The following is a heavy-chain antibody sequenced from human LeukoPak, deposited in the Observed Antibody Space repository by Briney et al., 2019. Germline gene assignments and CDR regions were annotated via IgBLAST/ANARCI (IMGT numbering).Heavy chain of an antibody. J-gene: IGHJ4*02. CDR3: ARDGTGVYNLVQY. Sequence: ASVNVSCTASLYTFTGYYMHCGRQAPRQGVERMGWINPNSGGTNYAQKFKGRVTMTRDTSISAVYMELSRLRSDDTAVYYCARDGTGVYNLVQYWGQGTLVTVSS. V-gene: IGHV1-2*02. CDR1: LYTFTGYY. CDR2: INPNSGGT. D-gene: IGHD5-24*01.